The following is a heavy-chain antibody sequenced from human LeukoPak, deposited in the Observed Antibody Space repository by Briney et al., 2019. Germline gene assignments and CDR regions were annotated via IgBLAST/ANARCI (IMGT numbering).Heavy chain of an antibody. V-gene: IGHV3-30*18. Sequence: GGSLRLSCAASGFTFSSYGMHWVRQAPGKGLEWVAVISYDGSNKYYADSVKGRFTISRDNSKNTLYLQMNSLRAEDTAVYYCAKDSGYDSGADYWGQGTLVTVSS. CDR1: GFTFSSYG. D-gene: IGHD5-12*01. J-gene: IGHJ4*02. CDR2: ISYDGSNK. CDR3: AKDSGYDSGADY.